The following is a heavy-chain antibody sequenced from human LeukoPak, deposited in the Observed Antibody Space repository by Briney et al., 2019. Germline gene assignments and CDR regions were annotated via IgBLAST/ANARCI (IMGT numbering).Heavy chain of an antibody. CDR3: AKEEQLAPTTMYFFDR. J-gene: IGHJ4*02. Sequence: SETLSLTCTVSGGSISGYYWSWIRQPPGKGLEWIAYIYYSGSTNYNPSLKSRVTISVDTSKNQFSLQLNSVTAADTAVYYCAKEEQLAPTTMYFFDRWGQGTLVIVSS. D-gene: IGHD1/OR15-1a*01. CDR1: GGSISGYY. V-gene: IGHV4-59*08. CDR2: IYYSGST.